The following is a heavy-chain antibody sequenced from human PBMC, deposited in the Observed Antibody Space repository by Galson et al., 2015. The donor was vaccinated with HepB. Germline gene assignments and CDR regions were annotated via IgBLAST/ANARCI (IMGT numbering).Heavy chain of an antibody. CDR3: AREYYYDSSGYRETFDI. J-gene: IGHJ3*02. V-gene: IGHV3-53*01. Sequence: SLRLSCAASGFTVSSYYMSWVRQAPGKGLEWVSVIYSGGSTYYADSVKGRFTITRDKSKNTPYLQMNSLRAEDTAVYYCAREYYYDSSGYRETFDIWGQGTMVTVSS. D-gene: IGHD3-22*01. CDR1: GFTVSSYY. CDR2: IYSGGST.